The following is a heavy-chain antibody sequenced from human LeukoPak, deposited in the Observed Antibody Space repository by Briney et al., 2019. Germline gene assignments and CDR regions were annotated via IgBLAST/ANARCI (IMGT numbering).Heavy chain of an antibody. CDR3: VKSPYSGYDHAFDY. V-gene: IGHV3-64D*06. CDR1: GFTFSSYA. CDR2: ISSNGGST. D-gene: IGHD5-12*01. J-gene: IGHJ4*02. Sequence: SGGSLRLSCSASGFTFSSYAMHWVRQAPGKGLEYVSAISSNGGSTYYADSVKGRFTISRDNSKNTLYLQMSSLRAGDTAVYYCVKSPYSGYDHAFDYWGQGTLVTVSS.